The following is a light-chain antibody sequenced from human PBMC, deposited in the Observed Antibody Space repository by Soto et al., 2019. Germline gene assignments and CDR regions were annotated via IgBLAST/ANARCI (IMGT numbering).Light chain of an antibody. CDR3: SSYAGSKNLV. J-gene: IGLJ2*01. Sequence: QSVLTQPPSASGSPGQSVTISCTGTSSDVGGYNYVSWYQQHPGKAPKLMIYEVSKRPSGVPDRFSGSKSGNTASPTVSGRQAEDEADYYCSSYAGSKNLVYGGGAKLTVL. V-gene: IGLV2-8*01. CDR1: SSDVGGYNY. CDR2: EVS.